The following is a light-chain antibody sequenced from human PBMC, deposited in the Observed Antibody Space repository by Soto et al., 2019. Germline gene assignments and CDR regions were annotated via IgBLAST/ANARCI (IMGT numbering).Light chain of an antibody. CDR3: QQHGSSPPT. Sequence: EIVLTQSPGTLSLSTGERATLSCRASQSVSSSYLAWYQQKPGQAPRLLIYGASRRATGIPDRFSGSGSGTDFILTISRLEPEDFAVYYCQQHGSSPPTFGQGTKVEIK. CDR2: GAS. CDR1: QSVSSSY. V-gene: IGKV3-20*01. J-gene: IGKJ1*01.